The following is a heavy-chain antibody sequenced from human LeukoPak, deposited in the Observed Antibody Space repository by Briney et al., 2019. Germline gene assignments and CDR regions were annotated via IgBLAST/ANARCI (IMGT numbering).Heavy chain of an antibody. CDR1: GGSISSGGYS. J-gene: IGHJ5*02. Sequence: SETLSLTCAVSGGSISSGGYSWSWIRQPPGKGLEWIGYIYHSGSTYYNPSLKSRVTISVDRSKNQFSLKLSSVTAADTAVYYCARGGDDSSPWGQGTLVTVSS. CDR3: ARGGDDSSP. D-gene: IGHD3-22*01. CDR2: IYHSGST. V-gene: IGHV4-30-2*01.